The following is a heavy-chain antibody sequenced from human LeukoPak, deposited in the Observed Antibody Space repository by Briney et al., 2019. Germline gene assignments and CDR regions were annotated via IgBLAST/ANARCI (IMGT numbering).Heavy chain of an antibody. D-gene: IGHD2-15*01. Sequence: GGSLRLSFAASGFTFSTYWMSWVRQAPGKGLEWVANIKQDGTETHYVDSVKGRFTISRDNAKNSLYLQMNSLRAEDTAVYFCASGNYFDYWGQGTLVAVSS. CDR2: IKQDGTET. J-gene: IGHJ4*02. V-gene: IGHV3-7*01. CDR3: ASGNYFDY. CDR1: GFTFSTYW.